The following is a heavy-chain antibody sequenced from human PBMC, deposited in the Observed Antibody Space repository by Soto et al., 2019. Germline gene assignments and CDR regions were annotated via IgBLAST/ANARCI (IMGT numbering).Heavy chain of an antibody. Sequence: QVQLVQSGAEVKKPGSSVKVSCKASGGTFSSFAINWVRQAPGQGLEWMGRINPIFDSSNYAQKFQGRVTITADESTSTAYMVLSSLRSEDTAVFYCVGYYYDTSGYYYDYWGQGTLVTVSA. V-gene: IGHV1-69*18. CDR3: VGYYYDTSGYYYDY. J-gene: IGHJ4*02. CDR1: GGTFSSFA. CDR2: INPIFDSS. D-gene: IGHD3-22*01.